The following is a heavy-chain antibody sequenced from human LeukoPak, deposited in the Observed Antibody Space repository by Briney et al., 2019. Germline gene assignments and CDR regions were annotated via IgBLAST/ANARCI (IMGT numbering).Heavy chain of an antibody. D-gene: IGHD4-11*01. V-gene: IGHV3-33*06. CDR3: AKDAQRGFDYSNSLEH. CDR2: IWNDGSNK. CDR1: GFTFSHYG. J-gene: IGHJ5*02. Sequence: GGSLRTSRATSGFTFSHYGMQRVRQAPGKGLGWVGVIWNDGSNKYYGDSVKGRFTISRDNSKNTLYLQMNSLTVEDTAVYYCAKDAQRGFDYSNSLEHWGQGTLVTVSS.